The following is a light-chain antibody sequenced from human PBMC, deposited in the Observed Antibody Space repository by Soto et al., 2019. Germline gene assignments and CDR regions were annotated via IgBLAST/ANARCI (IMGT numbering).Light chain of an antibody. CDR2: GAS. CDR1: QSVSSY. J-gene: IGKJ4*01. V-gene: IGKV3-20*01. CDR3: QQFSSYPLT. Sequence: EIVLTQSPGTLSLSPGERATLSCRASQSVSSYLAWYQQKPGQAPRLLLYGASTRATGIPDRFSGGGSGTDFTLTISRLEPEDFAVYYCQQFSSYPLTFGGGTKVDIK.